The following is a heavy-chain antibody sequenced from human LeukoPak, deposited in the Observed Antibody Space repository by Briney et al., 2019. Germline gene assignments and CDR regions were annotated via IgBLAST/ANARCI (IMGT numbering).Heavy chain of an antibody. D-gene: IGHD1-14*01. CDR3: ARGSGTDWFDP. J-gene: IGHJ5*02. Sequence: GGSLRLSCAASGFTFSNYGMHWVRQAPGKGLEWVAVIWYDGSNKYYADSVKGRFTISRDNSKNTLYLQMNSLRAEDTAVYYCARGSGTDWFDPWGQGTLVTVSS. CDR1: GFTFSNYG. CDR2: IWYDGSNK. V-gene: IGHV3-33*01.